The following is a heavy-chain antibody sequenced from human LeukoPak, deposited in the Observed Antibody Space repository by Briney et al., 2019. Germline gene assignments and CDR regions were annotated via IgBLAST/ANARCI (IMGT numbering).Heavy chain of an antibody. CDR1: GFTFSTYA. J-gene: IGHJ4*02. CDR2: ISFDGSNK. Sequence: GGSLRLSCVASGFTFSTYAMHWVRQAPGKGLEWVAIISFDGSNKYYADSVKGRFTISRDNSKNTLFLQMNSLRAEDTAVYYCAKGVVVAAPSFDYWGQGTLVTVSS. V-gene: IGHV3-30-3*01. CDR3: AKGVVVAAPSFDY. D-gene: IGHD2-15*01.